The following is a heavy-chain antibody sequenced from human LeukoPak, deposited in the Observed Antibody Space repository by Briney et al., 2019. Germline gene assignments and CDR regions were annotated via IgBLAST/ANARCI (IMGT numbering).Heavy chain of an antibody. CDR3: ARDHHSNIVATIKGQQLVREDY. V-gene: IGHV1-46*03. D-gene: IGHD5-12*01. J-gene: IGHJ4*02. Sequence: ASVKVSCKASGYTFTSYYMHWVRQAPGQGPEWMGIINPIGGSTNYAKKFQGRVTMNRDTSTSTVYMELSSLRSEDTAVYYCARDHHSNIVATIKGQQLVREDYWGQGTLVTVSS. CDR1: GYTFTSYY. CDR2: INPIGGST.